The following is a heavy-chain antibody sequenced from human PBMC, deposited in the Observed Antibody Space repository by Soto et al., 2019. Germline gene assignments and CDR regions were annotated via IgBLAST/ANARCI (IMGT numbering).Heavy chain of an antibody. CDR3: AKDMAALWFGELSDY. J-gene: IGHJ4*02. CDR2: ISGSGGST. D-gene: IGHD3-10*01. V-gene: IGHV3-23*01. CDR1: GFTFSSYA. Sequence: GGSLRLSCAASGFTFSSYAMSWVRQAPGKGLEWVSAISGSGGSTYYADSVKGRFTISRDNSKNTLYLQMNSLRAEDTAVYYCAKDMAALWFGELSDYWGQGTLVTVSS.